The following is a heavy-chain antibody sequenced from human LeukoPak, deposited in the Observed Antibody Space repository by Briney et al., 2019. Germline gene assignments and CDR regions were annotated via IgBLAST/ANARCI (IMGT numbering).Heavy chain of an antibody. J-gene: IGHJ4*02. CDR3: AREYCSGGSCYSGY. V-gene: IGHV1-18*01. D-gene: IGHD2-15*01. CDR2: ISAYNGNT. Sequence: ASVKVSCKASGYTFTSYGISWVRQAPGQGREWMGWISAYNGNTNYAQKLQGRVTMTTDTSTSTAYMELRSLRSDDTAVYYCAREYCSGGSCYSGYWGQGTLVTVSS. CDR1: GYTFTSYG.